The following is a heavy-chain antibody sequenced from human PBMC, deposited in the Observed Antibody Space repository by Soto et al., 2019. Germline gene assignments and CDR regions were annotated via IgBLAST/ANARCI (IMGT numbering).Heavy chain of an antibody. CDR1: GYTFTSYG. V-gene: IGHV1-18*01. D-gene: IGHD1-26*01. Sequence: QVQLVQSGAEVKKPGASVKVSCKASGYTFTSYGISWVRQAPGQGLEWMGWISANNGNTNYAQKIQGRVTMTTDTSTSAAYMELRSLRSDDTAVYYCARDGRYSGSYGGYYFDYWGQGTLVTVSS. CDR2: ISANNGNT. CDR3: ARDGRYSGSYGGYYFDY. J-gene: IGHJ4*02.